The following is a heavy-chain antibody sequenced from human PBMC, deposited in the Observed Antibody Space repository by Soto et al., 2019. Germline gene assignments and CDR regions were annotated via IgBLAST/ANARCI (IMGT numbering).Heavy chain of an antibody. CDR3: ARVSGSTEGSTYGY. D-gene: IGHD5-18*01. J-gene: IGHJ4*02. V-gene: IGHV3-72*01. CDR1: GFTFSDHY. CDR2: TRNKAKSFTT. Sequence: PGGSLRLSCAASGFTFSDHYMDWVRQAPGKGLEWVGRTRNKAKSFTTEYAASVKGRFTISRDDSKKSLYLQMTSLKTEDTAVYYCARVSGSTEGSTYGYWGQGTLVTVSS.